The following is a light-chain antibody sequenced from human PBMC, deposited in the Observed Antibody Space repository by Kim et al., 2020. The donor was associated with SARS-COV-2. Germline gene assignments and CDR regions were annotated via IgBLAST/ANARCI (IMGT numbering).Light chain of an antibody. Sequence: SVSPGQTASITCSGDKLGDKYACWYQQRPGQSPVLVIYQDNKRPSGIPERFSGSNSGNTATLTISGTQTVDEADYYCQAWDSSTGVFGGGTQLTVL. CDR2: QDN. J-gene: IGLJ3*02. CDR3: QAWDSSTGV. CDR1: KLGDKY. V-gene: IGLV3-1*01.